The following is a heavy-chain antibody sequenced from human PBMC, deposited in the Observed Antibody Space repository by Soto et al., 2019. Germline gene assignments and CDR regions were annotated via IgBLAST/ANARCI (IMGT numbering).Heavy chain of an antibody. CDR2: FFIGGNT. J-gene: IGHJ4*02. Sequence: SETLSLTCTVSGGSISSSTYYWGRMRQPPGKGLEWIASFFIGGNTYYNPSLKSRVTISVDRSKNQFSLKLSSVTAADTAVYYCAAGGGLPRYYWGQGTLVTVSS. CDR1: GGSISSSTYY. CDR3: AAGGGLPRYY. V-gene: IGHV4-39*07. D-gene: IGHD5-12*01.